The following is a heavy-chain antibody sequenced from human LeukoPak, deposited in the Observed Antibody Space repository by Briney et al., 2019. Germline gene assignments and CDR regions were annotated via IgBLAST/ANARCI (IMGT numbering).Heavy chain of an antibody. V-gene: IGHV3-21*01. CDR2: ISSSSSYI. J-gene: IGHJ4*02. CDR1: GFTFSSYS. CDR3: ARGSTDWATVH. Sequence: GGSLRLSCAASGFTFSSYSMNWVRQAPGKGLEWVSSISSSSSYIYYADSVKGRFTISRDNAKNSLYLQMNSLRAEDTAVYYCARGSTDWATVHWGQGTLVTVSS. D-gene: IGHD2-21*01.